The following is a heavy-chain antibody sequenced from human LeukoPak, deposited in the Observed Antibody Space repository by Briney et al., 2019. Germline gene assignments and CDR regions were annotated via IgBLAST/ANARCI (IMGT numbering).Heavy chain of an antibody. V-gene: IGHV3-23*01. CDR2: IGGSGGTT. D-gene: IGHD6-13*01. J-gene: IGHJ4*02. Sequence: GRSLRLSCAASGFTFSRYAMSSVRQAPGKGLEWVSSIGGSGGTTYSADSVKGRFTTSRDNAKNSLYLQMNSLRAEDTAVYYCARDRGIGDHWGQGTLVTVSS. CDR3: ARDRGIGDH. CDR1: GFTFSRYA.